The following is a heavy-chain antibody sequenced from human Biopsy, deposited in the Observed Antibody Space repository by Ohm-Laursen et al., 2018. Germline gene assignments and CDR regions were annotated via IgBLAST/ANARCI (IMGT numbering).Heavy chain of an antibody. J-gene: IGHJ6*02. CDR1: GESFNGYY. V-gene: IGHV4-34*01. CDR2: INHSGRT. D-gene: IGHD3-22*01. Sequence: SDTLSLTCAVYGESFNGYYWSWIRQPPGKGLEWIGEINHSGRTNYNPSLKSRVTISVDTSKNQFSLKVSSVTAADTAVYYCVRGVDYYDPYHFYALDVWGQGTTVTVSS. CDR3: VRGVDYYDPYHFYALDV.